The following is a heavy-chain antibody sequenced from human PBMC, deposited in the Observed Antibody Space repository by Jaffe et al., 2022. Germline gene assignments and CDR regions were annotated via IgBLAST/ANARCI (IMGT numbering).Heavy chain of an antibody. Sequence: QLQLQESGPGLVKPSETLSLTCTVSGGSISSSSYYWGWIRQPPGKGLEWIGSIYYSGSTYYNPSLKSRVTISVDTSKNQFSLKLSSVTAADTAVYYCAMTMYYDILTGVYFDYWGQGTLVTVSS. CDR2: IYYSGST. CDR1: GGSISSSSYY. J-gene: IGHJ4*02. V-gene: IGHV4-39*01. CDR3: AMTMYYDILTGVYFDY. D-gene: IGHD3-9*01.